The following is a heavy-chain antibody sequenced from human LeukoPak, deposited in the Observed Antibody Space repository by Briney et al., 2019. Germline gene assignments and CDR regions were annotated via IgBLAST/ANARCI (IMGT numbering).Heavy chain of an antibody. CDR3: AKGKRAVRGVIPYFDY. D-gene: IGHD3-10*01. V-gene: IGHV3-23*01. CDR2: IFQGGGEI. Sequence: PGGSLRLSCAASGFTFSDFAMIWVRQPPGKGLEWVSSIFQGGGEIHYADSVRGRFTISRDNSKNTLYLQLNSLRAEDTAVYYCAKGKRAVRGVIPYFDYWGQGTLVTVSS. J-gene: IGHJ4*02. CDR1: GFTFSDFA.